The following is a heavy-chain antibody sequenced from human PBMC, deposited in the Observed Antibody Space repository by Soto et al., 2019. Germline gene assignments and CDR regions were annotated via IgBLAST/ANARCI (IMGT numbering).Heavy chain of an antibody. V-gene: IGHV3-72*01. D-gene: IGHD4-17*01. CDR1: GFTFSDHY. CDR3: AQAHSYGVYTWGGFHS. CDR2: TRNKASSYTT. J-gene: IGHJ4*02. Sequence: EVQLVESGGGLVQPGGSLRLSCAASGFTFSDHYMDWVRQAPGKGLEWVGRTRNKASSYTTEYAASVKGRLTIPRDDSNKYLDLQTNSLQTVDTAGYYGAQAHSYGVYTWGGFHSWGQGALGTGS.